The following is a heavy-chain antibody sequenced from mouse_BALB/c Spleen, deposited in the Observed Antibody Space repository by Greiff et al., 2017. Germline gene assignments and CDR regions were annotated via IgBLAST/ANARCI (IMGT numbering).Heavy chain of an antibody. V-gene: IGHV1-63*01. J-gene: IGHJ2*01. CDR3: ARGDYYGSSYYFDY. D-gene: IGHD1-1*01. Sequence: QVHVKQSGAELVRPGTSVKISCKASGYAFTNYWLGWVKQRPGHGLEWIGDIYPGSGNTYYNEKFKGKATLTADKSSSTAYMQLSSLTSEDSAVYFCARGDYYGSSYYFDYWGQGTTLTVSS. CDR1: GYAFTNYW. CDR2: IYPGSGNT.